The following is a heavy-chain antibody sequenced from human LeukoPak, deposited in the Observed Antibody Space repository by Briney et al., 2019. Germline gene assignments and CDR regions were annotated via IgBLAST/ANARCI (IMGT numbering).Heavy chain of an antibody. CDR1: GFIFSSYS. J-gene: IGHJ4*02. CDR3: AMVRGVHPSPY. CDR2: ISSSGSTI. D-gene: IGHD3-10*01. V-gene: IGHV3-48*04. Sequence: PGGSLRLSCAASGFIFSSYSMNWVRQAPGKGLEWVSYISSSGSTIYYADSVKGRFTISRDNAKNSLYLQMNSLRAEDTAVYYCAMVRGVHPSPYWGQGTLVTVSS.